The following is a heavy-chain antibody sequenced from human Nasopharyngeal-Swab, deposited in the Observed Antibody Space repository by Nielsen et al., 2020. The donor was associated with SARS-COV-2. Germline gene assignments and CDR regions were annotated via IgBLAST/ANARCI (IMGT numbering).Heavy chain of an antibody. J-gene: IGHJ6*02. V-gene: IGHV3-9*01. CDR2: ISWNSGSI. CDR1: GFTFDDYA. CDR3: AKAITMVRGVTYGMDV. Sequence: GGSLRLSCAASGFTFDDYAMHWVRQAPGQGLEWVSGISWNSGSIGYADSVKGRFTISRDNAKNSLYLQMNSLRAEDTALYYCAKAITMVRGVTYGMDVWGQGTTVTVSS. D-gene: IGHD3-10*01.